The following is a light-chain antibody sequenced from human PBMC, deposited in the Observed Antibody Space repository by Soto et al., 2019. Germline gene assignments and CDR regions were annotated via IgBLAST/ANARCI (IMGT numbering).Light chain of an antibody. V-gene: IGKV3-20*01. CDR1: QSVSSSY. Sequence: EIVSTQSPGTLSVSPGERATLSCRASQSVSSSYLAWYQQKPGQAPRLLIYGASSRATGIPDRFSGSGSGTDVTLTISRLEPEDFAVYYCQHYGSSLWTFGQGTKVEI. CDR2: GAS. J-gene: IGKJ1*01. CDR3: QHYGSSLWT.